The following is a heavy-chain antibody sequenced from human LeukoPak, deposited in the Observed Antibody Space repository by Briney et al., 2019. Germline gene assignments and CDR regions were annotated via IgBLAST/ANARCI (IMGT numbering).Heavy chain of an antibody. V-gene: IGHV3-7*01. Sequence: GGSLRLSCAASGFTFSKYSMSWVRQAPGKGLECVANIKEDGSEEYYVDSVKGRFTISRDNAKNSLYLQMNGLRVEDTAVYYCSRSPYWGQGTLVTVSS. CDR3: SRSPY. CDR1: GFTFSKYS. J-gene: IGHJ4*02. CDR2: IKEDGSEE.